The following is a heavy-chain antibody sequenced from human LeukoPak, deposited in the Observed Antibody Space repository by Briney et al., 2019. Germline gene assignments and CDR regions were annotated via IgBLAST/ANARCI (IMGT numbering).Heavy chain of an antibody. J-gene: IGHJ5*02. Sequence: GASVKVSCKASQYTFTTSVITTGRQATGQGLEWMGWMNSNSGNTGYAQRFQGRVTMTRNSSISTANMKLSSLRSEDTAVYYCAKGLRRVDGTGVDHWGQGTLVTVSS. D-gene: IGHD3-10*01. V-gene: IGHV1-8*01. CDR1: QYTFTTSV. CDR2: MNSNSGNT. CDR3: AKGLRRVDGTGVDH.